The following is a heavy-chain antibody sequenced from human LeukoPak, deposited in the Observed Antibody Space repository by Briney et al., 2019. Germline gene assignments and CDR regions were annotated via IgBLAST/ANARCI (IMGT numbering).Heavy chain of an antibody. Sequence: SQTLSLTCTVSGGSISSGGYYWSWIRQHPGRGLEWIGYIYDRGSTYYNPSLKSRSTISIDTSNNQFSLNLRSVTAADTAVYCCARFYSGWSFDYWGQGTLVTVSS. CDR2: IYDRGST. D-gene: IGHD6-19*01. CDR1: GGSISSGGYY. J-gene: IGHJ4*02. V-gene: IGHV4-31*03. CDR3: ARFYSGWSFDY.